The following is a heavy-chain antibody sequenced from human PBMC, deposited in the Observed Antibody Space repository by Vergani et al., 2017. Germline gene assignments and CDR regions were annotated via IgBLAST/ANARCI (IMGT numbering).Heavy chain of an antibody. CDR2: IYPGDSDT. J-gene: IGHJ6*02. D-gene: IGHD2-15*01. CDR1: GYSFTSYW. CDR3: ARHRGWGLVVVAATPWYYYYGMDV. Sequence: EVQLVQSGAEVKKPGESLKISCKGSGYSFTSYWIGWVRQMPGKGLEWMGIIYPGDSDTRYSPSFQGQVTISADKSISTAYLQRSSLKASDTARYYCARHRGWGLVVVAATPWYYYYGMDVWGQGTTVTVSS. V-gene: IGHV5-51*01.